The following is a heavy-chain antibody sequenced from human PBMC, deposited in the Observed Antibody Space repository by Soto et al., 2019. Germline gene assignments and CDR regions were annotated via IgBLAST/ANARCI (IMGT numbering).Heavy chain of an antibody. V-gene: IGHV4-39*01. Sequence: QLQLQESSPGLVKPSETLSLTCTVSGGSITSNSYYWGWIRQPPGKGLEWIGDIYYSGSTFYNPSLRSRVTISADTSKNQFSLNLSSVTAADTAVYYCARHGGRINWFDPWGQGILVTVSS. CDR3: ARHGGRINWFDP. D-gene: IGHD1-26*01. J-gene: IGHJ5*02. CDR2: IYYSGST. CDR1: GGSITSNSYY.